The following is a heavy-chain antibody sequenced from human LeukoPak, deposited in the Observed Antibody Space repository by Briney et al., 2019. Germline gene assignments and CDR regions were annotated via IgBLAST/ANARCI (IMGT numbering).Heavy chain of an antibody. CDR3: ARVGRDGYNYYYFDY. J-gene: IGHJ4*02. D-gene: IGHD5-24*01. V-gene: IGHV4-4*07. CDR2: IYTSGST. CDR1: GGSISSHY. Sequence: SETLSLTCTASGGSISSHYWSWIRQPAGKGLEWIGRIYTSGSTNYNPSLKSRVTMSVDTSKNQFSLKLSSVTAADTAVYYCARVGRDGYNYYYFDYWGQGTLVTVSS.